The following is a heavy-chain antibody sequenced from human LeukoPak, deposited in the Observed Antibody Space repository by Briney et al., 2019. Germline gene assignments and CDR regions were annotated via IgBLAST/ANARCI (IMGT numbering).Heavy chain of an antibody. CDR2: IWYDGSNK. J-gene: IGHJ3*02. CDR1: GFAFSSYG. CDR3: ARDRWGAFDI. D-gene: IGHD3-16*01. V-gene: IGHV3-33*01. Sequence: PGRSLRLSCAASGFAFSSYGMHWVRQAPGKGLEWVAVIWYDGSNKYYADSVKGRFTISRDNSENTLYLQMNSLRAEDTAVYYCARDRWGAFDIWGQGTMVTVSS.